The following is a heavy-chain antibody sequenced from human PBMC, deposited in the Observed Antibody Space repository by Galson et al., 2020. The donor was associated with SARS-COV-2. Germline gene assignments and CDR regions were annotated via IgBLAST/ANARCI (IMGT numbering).Heavy chain of an antibody. J-gene: IGHJ4*02. CDR1: GFTFSSYS. CDR3: ARKRFGELYQSDFDY. Sequence: GESLKISCAASGFTFSSYSMNWVRQAPGKGLEWVSSISSSSSYIYYADSVKGRFTISRDNAKNSLYLQMNSLRAEDTAVYYCARKRFGELYQSDFDYWGQGTLVTVSS. CDR2: ISSSSSYI. D-gene: IGHD3-10*01. V-gene: IGHV3-21*01.